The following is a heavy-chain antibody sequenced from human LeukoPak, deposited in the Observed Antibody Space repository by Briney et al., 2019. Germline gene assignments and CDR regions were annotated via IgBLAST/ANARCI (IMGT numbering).Heavy chain of an antibody. V-gene: IGHV3-48*04. D-gene: IGHD6-13*01. Sequence: GGSLRLSCAASGFTFSSYGMNWVRQAPGKGLEWVSYISSSGSTIYYADSVKGRFTISRDNAKNSLYLQMNSLRAEDTAVYYCARAGEYSSSWYTYDYWGQGTLVTVSS. CDR2: ISSSGSTI. CDR1: GFTFSSYG. J-gene: IGHJ4*02. CDR3: ARAGEYSSSWYTYDY.